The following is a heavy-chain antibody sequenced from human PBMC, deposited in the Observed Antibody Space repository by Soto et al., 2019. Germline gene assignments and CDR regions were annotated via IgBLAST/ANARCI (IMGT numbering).Heavy chain of an antibody. D-gene: IGHD2-15*01. CDR3: VSVGVDIVVVIAAKGGAFAI. CDR2: NIPIIGIT. Sequence: RLERMGRNIPIIGITNYAQWFQGRVTITADKSTSTAYMELSSLRSEDTAVYYCVSVGVDIVVVIAAKGGAFAIWGHGTTVTVSS. J-gene: IGHJ3*02. V-gene: IGHV1-69*02.